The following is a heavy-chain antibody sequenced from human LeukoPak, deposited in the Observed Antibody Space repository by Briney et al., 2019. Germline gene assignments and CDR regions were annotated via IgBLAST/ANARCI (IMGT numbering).Heavy chain of an antibody. V-gene: IGHV4-38-2*02. CDR3: AREIFSGTYGDGKYFDL. D-gene: IGHD1-26*01. CDR1: GYSISSGYF. J-gene: IGHJ2*01. Sequence: SETLSLTCTVSGYSISSGYFWGWIRQPPGKGLEWIGTIYNSGSTYYNASLESRVTISVDKSKNQFSLKLSFVTAADTAVYYCAREIFSGTYGDGKYFDLWGRGNLVTVSS. CDR2: IYNSGST.